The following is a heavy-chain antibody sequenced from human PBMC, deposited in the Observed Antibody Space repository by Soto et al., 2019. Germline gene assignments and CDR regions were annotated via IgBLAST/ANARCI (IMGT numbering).Heavy chain of an antibody. D-gene: IGHD3-16*01. CDR1: GFTFSMYW. CDR2: INGDGTDT. CDR3: AREVGRGSGSYYLDY. V-gene: IGHV3-74*03. Sequence: TGGSLRLSCAASGFTFSMYWMHWVRQAPGKGLLWVSRINGDGTDTTYADSVKGRFTISRDNAKNTVYRQMNGLRAEDTAVYYCAREVGRGSGSYYLDYWGQETLVTVSS. J-gene: IGHJ4*02.